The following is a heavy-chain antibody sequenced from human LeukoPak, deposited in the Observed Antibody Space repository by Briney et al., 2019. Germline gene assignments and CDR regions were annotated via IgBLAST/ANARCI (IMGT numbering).Heavy chain of an antibody. CDR3: ATPNWAFDY. CDR2: ISGNGGST. V-gene: IGHV3-23*01. J-gene: IGHJ4*02. D-gene: IGHD7-27*01. CDR1: GFPFSNYA. Sequence: GGSLRLSCAASGFPFSNYAMSWVRQAPGKGLEWVSAISGNGGSTYYADSVKGRFTISRDNSKNTLYLQMNSLRAEDTAVYYRATPNWAFDYWDQGTLVTVSS.